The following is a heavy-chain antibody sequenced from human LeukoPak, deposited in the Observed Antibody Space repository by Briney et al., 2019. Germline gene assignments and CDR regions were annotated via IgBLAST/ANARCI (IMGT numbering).Heavy chain of an antibody. CDR1: GFTFSSYG. Sequence: GNSLRLSCAASGFTFSSYGMHWVRQAPGKGLEWVAHIWYDESNKFYADSVKGRFTISRDNSKDTLYLQMNSLRADDTAVYYCARDPPSATDYYKYFDYWGQGTLVTVSS. V-gene: IGHV3-33*01. CDR3: ARDPPSATDYYKYFDY. D-gene: IGHD3-9*01. J-gene: IGHJ4*02. CDR2: IWYDESNK.